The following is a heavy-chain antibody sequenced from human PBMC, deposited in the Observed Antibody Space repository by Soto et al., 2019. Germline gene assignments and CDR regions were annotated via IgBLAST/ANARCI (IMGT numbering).Heavy chain of an antibody. D-gene: IGHD5-12*01. V-gene: IGHV3-23*01. Sequence: LRLSFAASGFTFKNYDMSWVRQAPGKGLEWVSVISHSGSTYYADSLKGRLTISRDNSKNTLYLQMNTLRAEDTAVYYCAKTGGYSSSGSYYDYFGMAVWGQGTTVTVSS. CDR3: AKTGGYSSSGSYYDYFGMAV. CDR2: ISHSGST. CDR1: GFTFKNYD. J-gene: IGHJ6*02.